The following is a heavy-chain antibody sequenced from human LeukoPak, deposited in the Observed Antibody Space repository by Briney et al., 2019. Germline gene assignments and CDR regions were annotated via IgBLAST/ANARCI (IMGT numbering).Heavy chain of an antibody. D-gene: IGHD6-13*01. Sequence: SETLSLTCVVYGGSFSGYYWSWIRQPPGKGLEWIGEINHSGSTNYNPSLKSRVTISVDTFKNQFSLKLSSVTAADTAVYYCARGVSSSWPRWGQGTLVTVSS. J-gene: IGHJ4*02. CDR1: GGSFSGYY. CDR2: INHSGST. CDR3: ARGVSSSWPR. V-gene: IGHV4-34*01.